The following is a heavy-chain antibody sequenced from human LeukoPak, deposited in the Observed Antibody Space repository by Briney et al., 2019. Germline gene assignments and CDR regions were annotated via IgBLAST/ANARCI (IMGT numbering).Heavy chain of an antibody. CDR2: ISSSGSTI. Sequence: TAGGSLRLSCAASGFTFSDYYMSWIRQAPGKGLEWVSYISSSGSTIYYADSVKGRFTISGDNAKNSLYLQMNSLRAEDTAVYYCARDIYYDSSGYYGSVYWGQGTLVTVSS. V-gene: IGHV3-11*04. D-gene: IGHD3-22*01. J-gene: IGHJ4*02. CDR1: GFTFSDYY. CDR3: ARDIYYDSSGYYGSVY.